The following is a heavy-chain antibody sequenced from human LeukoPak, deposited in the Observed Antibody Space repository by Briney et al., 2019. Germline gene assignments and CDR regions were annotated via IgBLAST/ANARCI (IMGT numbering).Heavy chain of an antibody. CDR2: IYHSGST. CDR1: GYSLSRGYY. V-gene: IGHV4-38-2*01. D-gene: IGHD2-2*02. J-gene: IGHJ4*02. CDR3: AKHSRGCGSTSCYNFDF. Sequence: SDTLSLTCAVSGYSLSRGYYWGSIRHSPGTGLEWIGSIYHSGSTHYNPSLKRRVTISLSTSKNQFSLKLSSVTAADTAVYYCAKHSRGCGSTSCYNFDFWGQGALVTVSS.